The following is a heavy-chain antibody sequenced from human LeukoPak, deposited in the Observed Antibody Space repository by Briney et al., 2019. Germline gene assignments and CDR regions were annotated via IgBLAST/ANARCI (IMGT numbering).Heavy chain of an antibody. V-gene: IGHV3-9*01. D-gene: IGHD6-6*01. Sequence: GGSLRLSCAASGFTFDDYAMHWVRQAPGKGLEWVSGISWNSGSIGYADSVKGRSTISRDNAKNSLYLQMNSLRAEDTALYYCAKDIRDSSSYYYYGMDVWGQGTTVTVSS. CDR2: ISWNSGSI. J-gene: IGHJ6*02. CDR3: AKDIRDSSSYYYYGMDV. CDR1: GFTFDDYA.